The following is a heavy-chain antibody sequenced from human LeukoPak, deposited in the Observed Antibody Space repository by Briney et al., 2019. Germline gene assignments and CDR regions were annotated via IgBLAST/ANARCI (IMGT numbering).Heavy chain of an antibody. D-gene: IGHD2-2*01. CDR3: ARLADCSETSCRSFDY. V-gene: IGHV1-2*02. J-gene: IGHJ4*02. Sequence: ASVKVSCKASGYAFVCYYIHWGRQDPGQRLEWMGWINPNSGGTNYAQNFQGRVTMTRDTSVSTAYMELSSLRSGDAAVYYCARLADCSETSCRSFDYWGQGTLVTVSS. CDR1: GYAFVCYY. CDR2: INPNSGGT.